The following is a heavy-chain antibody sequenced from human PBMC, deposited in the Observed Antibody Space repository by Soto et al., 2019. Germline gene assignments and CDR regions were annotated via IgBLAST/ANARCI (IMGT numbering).Heavy chain of an antibody. CDR3: AITHYYDSSGYYGGFGY. V-gene: IGHV1-46*01. J-gene: IGHJ4*02. CDR1: GYTFTSYY. Sequence: ASVKVSCKASGYTFTSYYMHWVRQAPGQGLEWMGIINPSGGSTSYAQKNQGRVTMTRDTSTSTVYMELSSLRYEDTAVYYCAITHYYDSSGYYGGFGYWGQGTLVTVSS. CDR2: INPSGGST. D-gene: IGHD3-22*01.